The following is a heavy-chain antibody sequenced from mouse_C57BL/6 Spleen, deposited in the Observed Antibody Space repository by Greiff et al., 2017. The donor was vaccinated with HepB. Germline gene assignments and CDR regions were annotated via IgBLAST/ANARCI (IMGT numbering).Heavy chain of an antibody. CDR1: GFTFSDYG. Sequence: EVKVVESGGGLVKPGGSLKLSCAASGFTFSDYGMHWVRQAPEKGLEWVAYISSGSSTIYYADTVKGRFTISRDNAKNTLFLQMTSLRSEDTAMYYCARGDDYVYYAMDYWGQGTSVTVSS. V-gene: IGHV5-17*01. CDR2: ISSGSSTI. CDR3: ARGDDYVYYAMDY. D-gene: IGHD2-4*01. J-gene: IGHJ4*01.